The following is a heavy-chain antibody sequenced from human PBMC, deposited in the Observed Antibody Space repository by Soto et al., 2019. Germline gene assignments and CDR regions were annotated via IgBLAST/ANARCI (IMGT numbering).Heavy chain of an antibody. Sequence: ASVKVSCKASGYTFTSYAISWVRQAPGQGLEWMGWISAYNGNTNYAQKLQGRVTMTTDTSTSTAYMELRSLRSDDTAVYYCARGGEGSGSGNYYYYYYYMDVWGKGTTVTVSS. J-gene: IGHJ6*03. V-gene: IGHV1-18*01. D-gene: IGHD3-10*01. CDR3: ARGGEGSGSGNYYYYYYYMDV. CDR2: ISAYNGNT. CDR1: GYTFTSYA.